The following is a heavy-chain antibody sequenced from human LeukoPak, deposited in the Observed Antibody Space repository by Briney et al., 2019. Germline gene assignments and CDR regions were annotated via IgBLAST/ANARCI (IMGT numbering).Heavy chain of an antibody. V-gene: IGHV3-11*01. CDR2: ISDSGSTI. CDR1: GFTFSDCY. D-gene: IGHD3-22*01. Sequence: NPGGSLRLSCAASGFTFSDCYMSWIRHAPGKGLEWVSYISDSGSTIYYADSVKGRFTISRDNAKKSLYLQMNSLRAEDTVVYYCVRDRLGDYDSSGYYDNWGQGTLVTVSS. J-gene: IGHJ4*02. CDR3: VRDRLGDYDSSGYYDN.